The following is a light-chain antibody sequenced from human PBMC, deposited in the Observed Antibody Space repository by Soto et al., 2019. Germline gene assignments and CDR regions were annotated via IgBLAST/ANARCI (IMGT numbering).Light chain of an antibody. J-gene: IGLJ1*01. Sequence: QSVLTQPPSVSGAPGQRVTISCTGSSSNIGAGYHVHWYQQLPGTAPKLLIYANDNRPSGVPDRLSGSTSGTSASLAITGLQAEDEADYYCQSYDSSLVGSVFGTGTKVTVL. CDR2: AND. CDR3: QSYDSSLVGSV. CDR1: SSNIGAGYH. V-gene: IGLV1-40*01.